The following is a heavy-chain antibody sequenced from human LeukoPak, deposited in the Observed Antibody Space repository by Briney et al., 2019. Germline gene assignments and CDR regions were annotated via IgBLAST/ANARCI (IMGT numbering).Heavy chain of an antibody. J-gene: IGHJ4*02. V-gene: IGHV3-53*01. CDR3: ARGRCGGSCYDGYYFDY. CDR2: IYSGGST. D-gene: IGHD2-15*01. Sequence: PGGSLRLSCAASGFTVSSNYMSWVRQAPGKGLEWVSVIYSGGSTYYADSVKGRFTISRDNSKNTLYLQMNSLRAEDTAVYYCARGRCGGSCYDGYYFDYWGQGTLVTVSS. CDR1: GFTVSSNY.